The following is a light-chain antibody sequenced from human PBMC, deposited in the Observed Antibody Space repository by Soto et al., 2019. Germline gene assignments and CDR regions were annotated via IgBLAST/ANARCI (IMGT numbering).Light chain of an antibody. Sequence: VLTQPPSASGTPGQRVTISCSGSSSNIGSNTVNWYQQLPGTAPKLLIYSNNQRPSGVPDRFSGSKSGTSASLAISGLQSEDEADYYCAAWDDSLNGHYVFGTGSKVTVL. V-gene: IGLV1-44*01. CDR2: SNN. CDR3: AAWDDSLNGHYV. J-gene: IGLJ1*01. CDR1: SSNIGSNT.